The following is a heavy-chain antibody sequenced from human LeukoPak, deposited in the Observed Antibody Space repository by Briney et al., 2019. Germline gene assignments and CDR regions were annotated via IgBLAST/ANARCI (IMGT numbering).Heavy chain of an antibody. J-gene: IGHJ6*02. D-gene: IGHD3-22*01. CDR1: GGTFSSYA. V-gene: IGHV1-69*04. CDR3: ATAIVLRANYYYYGMDV. CDR2: IIPILGIA. Sequence: GSSVKVSCKASGGTFSSYAISWVRQAPGQGLEWMGRIIPILGIANYAQKFQGRVTFTADKSTSTAYMELSSLRSEDTAVYYCATAIVLRANYYYYGMDVWGQGTTVTVS.